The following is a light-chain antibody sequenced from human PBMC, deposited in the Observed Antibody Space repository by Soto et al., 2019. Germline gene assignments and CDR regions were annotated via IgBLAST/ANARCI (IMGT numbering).Light chain of an antibody. V-gene: IGLV2-14*01. CDR1: SSDVGGYNY. J-gene: IGLJ2*01. CDR3: SSYTSSSTLVV. Sequence: QSALTQPASVSGSPGQSITISCTGTSSDVGGYNYVSWYQQHPGKAPKLMIYDVSNRPSGVSNRFSDSKSGNTASLTISGLQAYDEADYYCSSYTSSSTLVVVGGGTKLTVL. CDR2: DVS.